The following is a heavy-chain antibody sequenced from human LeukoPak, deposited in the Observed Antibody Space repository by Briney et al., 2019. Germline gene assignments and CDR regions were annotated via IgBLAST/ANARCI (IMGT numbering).Heavy chain of an antibody. J-gene: IGHJ4*02. Sequence: GGSLRLSCVASGFTFNTYDMHWVRQAPGKGLEWVSVIGTAGDTYYQASVRGRFTISRESAKNSLYLQMNSLRDGDTAVYYCARGYSYRFEYWGQGTPVIVSS. D-gene: IGHD5-24*01. V-gene: IGHV3-13*01. CDR2: IGTAGDT. CDR3: ARGYSYRFEY. CDR1: GFTFNTYD.